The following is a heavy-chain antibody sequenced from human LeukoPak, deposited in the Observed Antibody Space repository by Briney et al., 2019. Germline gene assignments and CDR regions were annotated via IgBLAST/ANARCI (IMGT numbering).Heavy chain of an antibody. CDR2: ISYDGSNK. CDR3: ARGHNWFDP. V-gene: IGHV3-30*03. Sequence: GGSLRLSCAAPGFTFSSYGMSWVRQAPGKGLEWVAVISYDGSNKYYADSVKGRFTISRDNSKNTLYLQMNSLRAEDTAVYYCARGHNWFDPWGQGTLVTVSS. CDR1: GFTFSSYG. J-gene: IGHJ5*02.